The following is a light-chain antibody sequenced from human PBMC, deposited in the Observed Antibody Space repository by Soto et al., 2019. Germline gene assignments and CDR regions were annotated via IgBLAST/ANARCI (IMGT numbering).Light chain of an antibody. CDR1: SSNIGSHT. J-gene: IGLJ2*01. CDR2: SNN. CDR3: AAWDDSLNGVI. V-gene: IGLV1-44*01. Sequence: HSVLTQPPSASGTPGQRITISCSGSSSNIGSHTVNWHQQVPGTAPKLLIYSNNERPSGVPDRFSGSKSGTSASLAISGLQSGDEADYYCAAWDDSLNGVIFGGGTKVTVL.